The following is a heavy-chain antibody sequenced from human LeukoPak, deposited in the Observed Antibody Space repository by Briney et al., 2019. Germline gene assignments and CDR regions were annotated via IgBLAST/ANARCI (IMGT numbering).Heavy chain of an antibody. D-gene: IGHD2/OR15-2a*01. Sequence: SGTLSLTCLVSGDSITNHYWSWIRQPPGKGLEWIGYIYYTGTTHSNPSLKSRVTISVDTSKNQFYLDLSSVTAADTATYYCATIVWGGASFGVWGQGTVVIVSS. CDR3: ATIVWGGASFGV. CDR2: IYYTGTT. V-gene: IGHV4-59*11. CDR1: GDSITNHY. J-gene: IGHJ3*01.